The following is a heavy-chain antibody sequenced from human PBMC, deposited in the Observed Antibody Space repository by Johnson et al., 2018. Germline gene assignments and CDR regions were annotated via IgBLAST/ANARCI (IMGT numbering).Heavy chain of an antibody. CDR3: ARGRGWLVDY. CDR1: SGSISGHY. J-gene: IGHJ4*02. Sequence: QVQLQESGPGLVEPSETLSLTCPVSSGSISGHYWSWFRQPPGEGLEWIGYMSYTGSTQYNPPLQSPVTISVDTSKNEFSLKLTSMTTAAPAVYVCARGRGWLVDYWGQGTLVTVSS. D-gene: IGHD6-19*01. V-gene: IGHV4-59*11. CDR2: MSYTGST.